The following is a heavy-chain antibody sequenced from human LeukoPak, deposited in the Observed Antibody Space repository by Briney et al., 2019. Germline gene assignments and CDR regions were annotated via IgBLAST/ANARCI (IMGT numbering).Heavy chain of an antibody. CDR2: INPSGGST. V-gene: IGHV1-46*01. D-gene: IGHD1-26*01. J-gene: IGHJ3*02. CDR1: GYTFTSYY. CDR3: ARDGIRYEWELLPDSAFDI. Sequence: EASVKVSCKASGYTFTSYYMHWVRQAPGQGLEWMGIINPSGGSTSYAQKFQGRVTMTRDTSTSTVYMELSSLRSEDTAVYYCARDGIRYEWELLPDSAFDIWGQGTMVTVSS.